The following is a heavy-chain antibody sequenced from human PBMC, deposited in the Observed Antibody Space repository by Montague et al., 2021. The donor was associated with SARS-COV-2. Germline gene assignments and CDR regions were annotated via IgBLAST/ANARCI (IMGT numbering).Heavy chain of an antibody. CDR3: ARPPTFYYESSGYYSN. J-gene: IGHJ4*02. Sequence: SLRLSCAASGFALSDYYMAWIRQAPGKGLEWLAYISHSSNTIAYADSVKGRFTISRDNANNSVHLHMTNLRVEYTAVYYCARPPTFYYESSGYYSNWGQGAQVTVTS. CDR2: ISHSSNTI. D-gene: IGHD3-22*01. CDR1: GFALSDYY. V-gene: IGHV3-11*01.